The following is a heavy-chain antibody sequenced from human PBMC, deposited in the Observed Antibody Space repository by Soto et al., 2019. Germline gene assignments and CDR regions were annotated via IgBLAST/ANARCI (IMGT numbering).Heavy chain of an antibody. Sequence: GASGKVSCKASGYPVAIYGIRWVRQAPGQGLDWRGWRSAYTGNTTDAQDLHGRVTMPPDTSTSTADMALRSLSSDETAAYSGARFSGGSYNTYYCEFGMYVSGRGPTVTVSP. CDR3: ARFSGGSYNTYYCEFGMYV. D-gene: IGHD2-15*01. V-gene: IGHV1-18*01. CDR2: RSAYTGNT. CDR1: GYPVAIYG. J-gene: IGHJ6*04.